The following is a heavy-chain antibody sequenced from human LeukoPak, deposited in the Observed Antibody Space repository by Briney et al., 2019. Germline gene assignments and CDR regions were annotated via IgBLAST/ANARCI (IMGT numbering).Heavy chain of an antibody. J-gene: IGHJ6*02. CDR1: GGTFSSYA. CDR2: IIPIFGTA. V-gene: IGHV1-69*01. CDR3: ARGEGSSSNNYYYYGMDV. D-gene: IGHD3-10*01. Sequence: EASVKVSCKASGGTFSSYAISWVRQAPGQGLEWMGGIIPIFGTANYAQKFQGRVTITADESTSTACMELSSLRSEDTAVYYCARGEGSSSNNYYYYGMDVWGQGTTVTVSS.